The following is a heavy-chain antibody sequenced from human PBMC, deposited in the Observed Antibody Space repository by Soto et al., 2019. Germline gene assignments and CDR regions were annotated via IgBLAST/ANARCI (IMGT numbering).Heavy chain of an antibody. V-gene: IGHV4-34*01. Sequence: SETLSLTCAVYGGSFSCYYWSWIRQPPGKGLEWIGEINHSGSTNYNPSLKSRVTISVHTSKNQFSLKLSSVTAADTAVYYCARGPANWNYADYWGQGTLVTVSS. D-gene: IGHD1-7*01. CDR2: INHSGST. CDR3: ARGPANWNYADY. J-gene: IGHJ4*02. CDR1: GGSFSCYY.